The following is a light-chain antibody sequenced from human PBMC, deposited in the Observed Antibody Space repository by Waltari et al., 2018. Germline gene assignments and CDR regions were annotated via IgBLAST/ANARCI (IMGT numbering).Light chain of an antibody. CDR3: QQYYSYPRT. V-gene: IGKV1-8*01. Sequence: AIRMTQSPSSLSASTGDRVTITCRASQGISSYLAWYQRKPGKAPKLLIYAASTLHNGVPSRFGGSGSGTDFTLTISCLQSEDFATYYCQQYYSYPRTFGQGTKVEIK. CDR2: AAS. CDR1: QGISSY. J-gene: IGKJ1*01.